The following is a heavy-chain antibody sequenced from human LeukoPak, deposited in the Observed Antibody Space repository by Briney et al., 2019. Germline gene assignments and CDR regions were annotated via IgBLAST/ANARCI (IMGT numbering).Heavy chain of an antibody. CDR2: TYYRSKWYN. V-gene: IGHV6-1*01. J-gene: IGHJ3*02. D-gene: IGHD3-3*01. CDR3: ARHVTIFAVVDAFDI. Sequence: SQTLSLTCAISGDSVSSNSAAWNWIRQFPSRGLEWLGRTYYRSKWYNDYAVSVKSRITINPDTSKNQFSLQLNSLTPEDTAVYYCARHVTIFAVVDAFDIWGQGTMVTVSS. CDR1: GDSVSSNSAA.